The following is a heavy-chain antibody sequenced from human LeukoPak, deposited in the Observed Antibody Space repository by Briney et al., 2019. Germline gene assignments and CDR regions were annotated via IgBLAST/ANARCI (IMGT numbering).Heavy chain of an antibody. Sequence: GASVKVSCKASGYTFTGHYLHWVRQAPGQGLEWMGWINPNSGVTNYAQKFQGRVTMTRDTSINTAYMELHSLTSNDTAMYYCAKDAYSGFSSSYNMDSWGQGTLVTVSS. J-gene: IGHJ4*02. V-gene: IGHV1-2*02. CDR1: GYTFTGHY. D-gene: IGHD5-18*01. CDR3: AKDAYSGFSSSYNMDS. CDR2: INPNSGVT.